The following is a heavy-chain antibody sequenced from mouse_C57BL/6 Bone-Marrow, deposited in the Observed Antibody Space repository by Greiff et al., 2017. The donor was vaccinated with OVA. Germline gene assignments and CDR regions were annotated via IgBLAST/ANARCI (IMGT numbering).Heavy chain of an antibody. D-gene: IGHD1-1*01. J-gene: IGHJ3*01. V-gene: IGHV1-69*01. Sequence: VKLQQPGAELVMPGASVKLSCKASGYTFTSYWMHWVKQRPGQGLEWIGEIDPSDSYTNYNQKFKGKSTLTVDKSSSTAYMQLSSLTSEDSAVYYCARGTLLLRAWFAYWGQGTLVTVSA. CDR3: ARGTLLLRAWFAY. CDR1: GYTFTSYW. CDR2: IDPSDSYT.